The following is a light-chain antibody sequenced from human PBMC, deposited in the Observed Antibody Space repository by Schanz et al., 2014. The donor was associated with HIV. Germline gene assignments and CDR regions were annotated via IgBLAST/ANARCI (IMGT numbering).Light chain of an antibody. V-gene: IGKV3-11*01. Sequence: EVVVTQSPATLSVSPGERATLSCRASQSVSSNLAWYQQKPGQAPRLLIYAASTRATGIPARFSGSGSGTDFTLTISSIEPADFAVYYCQHFGDSRGTFGGGTKVEIK. J-gene: IGKJ4*02. CDR2: AAS. CDR1: QSVSSN. CDR3: QHFGDSRGT.